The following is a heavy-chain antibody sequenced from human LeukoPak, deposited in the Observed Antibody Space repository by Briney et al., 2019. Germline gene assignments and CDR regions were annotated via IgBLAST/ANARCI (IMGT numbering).Heavy chain of an antibody. J-gene: IGHJ4*02. Sequence: SQTLSLTCTVSGGSISSGSYYWSWIRQPAGEGLEWIGRIYTSGSTNYNPSLKSRVTISVDTSKNQFSLKLSSVTAADTAVYYCAREEQLVVVSYFDYWGQGTLVTVSS. CDR1: GGSISSGSYY. V-gene: IGHV4-61*02. CDR3: AREEQLVVVSYFDY. CDR2: IYTSGST. D-gene: IGHD6-6*01.